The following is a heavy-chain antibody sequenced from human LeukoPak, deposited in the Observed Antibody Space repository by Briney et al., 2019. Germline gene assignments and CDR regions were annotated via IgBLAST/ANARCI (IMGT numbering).Heavy chain of an antibody. CDR2: IYYTGST. J-gene: IGHJ5*02. Sequence: PSETLSLTCTLSGGSISTYYWSWVRQPPGRGLEWIGYIYYTGSTDYNPSLKSRVTMSVDTSKNQFSLKLSSVTAADTAVYSCARGSVRGEFDPWGQGTLVTVSS. CDR1: GGSISTYY. D-gene: IGHD3-10*01. V-gene: IGHV4-59*01. CDR3: ARGSVRGEFDP.